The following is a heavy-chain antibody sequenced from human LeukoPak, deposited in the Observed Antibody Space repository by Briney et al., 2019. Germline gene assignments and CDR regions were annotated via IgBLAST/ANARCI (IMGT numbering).Heavy chain of an antibody. J-gene: IGHJ6*02. D-gene: IGHD3-3*01. CDR1: GYTFTDHY. Sequence: ASVKVSCKASGYTFTDHYMHWVRQAPGQGLEWLGIINPSGGSTSYAQKFQGRVTMTRDTSTSTVYMELSSLRSEDTAVYYCAREHHYDLWSGSHRPHYYGMDVWGQGTTVTVSS. CDR2: INPSGGST. V-gene: IGHV1-46*01. CDR3: AREHHYDLWSGSHRPHYYGMDV.